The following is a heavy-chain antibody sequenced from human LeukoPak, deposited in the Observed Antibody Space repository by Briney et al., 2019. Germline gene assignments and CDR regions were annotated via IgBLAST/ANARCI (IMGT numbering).Heavy chain of an antibody. CDR2: IIPIFGTA. CDR3: ARGPKDKHYYDSSGYYYGWFDP. D-gene: IGHD3-22*01. V-gene: IGHV1-69*06. J-gene: IGHJ5*02. Sequence: SVTVSCKASGYTFTSYGISWVRQAPGQGLEWMGGIIPIFGTAHYAQKFQGRVTITADKSTSTAYMELSSLRSEDTAVYYCARGPKDKHYYDSSGYYYGWFDPWGQGTLVTVSS. CDR1: GYTFTSYG.